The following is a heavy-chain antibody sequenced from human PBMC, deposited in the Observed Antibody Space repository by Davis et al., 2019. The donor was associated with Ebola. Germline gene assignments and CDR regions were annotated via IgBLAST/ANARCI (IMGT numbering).Heavy chain of an antibody. D-gene: IGHD3-10*01. J-gene: IGHJ4*02. Sequence: GESLKISCAASGFTFSHYWMSWVRQAPGKGPEWVAIIKQDESEKYYVDSVKGRFTISRDNAKNSLFMQMNSLRAEETAVYYCANDLWFGELLSSGADYWGQGTLVTVSS. CDR1: GFTFSHYW. CDR2: IKQDESEK. V-gene: IGHV3-7*03. CDR3: ANDLWFGELLSSGADY.